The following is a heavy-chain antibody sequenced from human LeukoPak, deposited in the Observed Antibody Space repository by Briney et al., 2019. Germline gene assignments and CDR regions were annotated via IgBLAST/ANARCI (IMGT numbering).Heavy chain of an antibody. D-gene: IGHD6-13*01. J-gene: IGHJ5*02. CDR2: MNPDSGGT. V-gene: IGHV1-2*02. Sequence: ASVKVSCKASGYTFTDYYIHWVRQAPGQGLEWMGWMNPDSGGTNYAQKFKGRVTMTRDTSISTAYMELSRLRSDDTAVYYCARDYSSSWYGYFDPWGQGTLVTVSS. CDR1: GYTFTDYY. CDR3: ARDYSSSWYGYFDP.